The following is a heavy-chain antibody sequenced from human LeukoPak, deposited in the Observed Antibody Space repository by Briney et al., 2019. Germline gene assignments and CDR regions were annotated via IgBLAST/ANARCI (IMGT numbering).Heavy chain of an antibody. CDR2: IYSGGST. V-gene: IGHV3-66*01. J-gene: IGHJ6*02. CDR1: GFTFSSYA. CDR3: ARDQWLVRNYYYYGMDV. Sequence: PGGSLRLSCAASGFTFSSYAMHRVRQAPGKGLEWVSVIYSGGSTYYADSVKGRFTISRDNSKNTLYLQMNSLRAEDTAVYYCARDQWLVRNYYYYGMDVWGQGTTVTVSS. D-gene: IGHD6-19*01.